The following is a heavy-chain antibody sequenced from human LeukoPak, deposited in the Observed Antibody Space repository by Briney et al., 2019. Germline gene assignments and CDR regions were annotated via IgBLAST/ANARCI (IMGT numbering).Heavy chain of an antibody. J-gene: IGHJ4*02. Sequence: ASVKVSCKASGGTFSSYAISWVRRAPGQGLEWMGGIIPIFGTANYAQKFQGRVTVTTDESTSTAYMELSSLRSEDTAVYYCASVPEQWLLFDYWGQGTLVTVSS. CDR1: GGTFSSYA. CDR2: IIPIFGTA. D-gene: IGHD6-19*01. V-gene: IGHV1-69*05. CDR3: ASVPEQWLLFDY.